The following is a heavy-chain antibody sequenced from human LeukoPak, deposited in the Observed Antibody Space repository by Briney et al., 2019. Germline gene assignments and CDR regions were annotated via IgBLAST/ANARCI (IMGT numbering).Heavy chain of an antibody. CDR1: GFTFSSYA. J-gene: IGHJ4*02. CDR2: IRYDGSNK. CDR3: AKGDSGYDSGVDY. Sequence: GGSLRLSCAASGFTFSSYAMHWVRQAPGKGLEWVAFIRYDGSNKYYADSVKGRFTISRDNSKNTLYLQMNSLRAEDTAVYYCAKGDSGYDSGVDYWGQGTLVTVSS. V-gene: IGHV3-30*02. D-gene: IGHD5-12*01.